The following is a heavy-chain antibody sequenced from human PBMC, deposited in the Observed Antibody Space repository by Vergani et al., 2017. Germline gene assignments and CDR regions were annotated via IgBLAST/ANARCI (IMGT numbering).Heavy chain of an antibody. CDR2: IRSDESRR. Sequence: QVQLVESGGGVVQPGGSLRLSCAASGFTFKSFGMHLVRQAPGKGLEWVASIRSDESRRYYGDSMEGPFTISRDNSKNTLYLQMKSLRPEDTAVYYCAKEGGGYCSGGTCYPEYWGQGTLVIVSS. J-gene: IGHJ4*02. CDR3: AKEGGGYCSGGTCYPEY. D-gene: IGHD2-15*01. V-gene: IGHV3-30*02. CDR1: GFTFKSFG.